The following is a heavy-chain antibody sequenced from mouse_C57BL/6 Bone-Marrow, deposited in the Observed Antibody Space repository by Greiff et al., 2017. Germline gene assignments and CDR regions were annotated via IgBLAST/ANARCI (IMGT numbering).Heavy chain of an antibody. CDR1: GYTFTSYD. CDR2: IYPRDGST. CDR3: ARDYGSSYWYFDV. J-gene: IGHJ1*03. V-gene: IGHV1-85*01. Sequence: VQRVESGPELVKPGASVKLSCKASGYTFTSYDINWVKQRPGQGLEWIGWIYPRDGSTKYNEKFKGKATLTVDTSSSTAYMESHSLTSEDSAVYFCARDYGSSYWYFDVWGTGTTVTVSS. D-gene: IGHD1-1*01.